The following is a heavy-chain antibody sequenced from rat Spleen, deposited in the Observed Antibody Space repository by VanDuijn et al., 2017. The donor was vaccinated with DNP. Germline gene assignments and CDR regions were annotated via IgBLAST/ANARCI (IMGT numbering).Heavy chain of an antibody. CDR3: AGRPPPTRGPFDY. CDR2: INSAGST. D-gene: IGHD1-4*01. Sequence: EVQLQESGPGLVQPSQSLSLTCSVTGYSITNSYRWNWIRKFPGNKLEWMGYINSAGSTNYNPSLKSRISITRDTSKNQFFLQVNSVTTEDTATYYCAGRPPPTRGPFDYWGQGVTVTVSS. J-gene: IGHJ2*01. V-gene: IGHV3-3*01. CDR1: GYSITNSYR.